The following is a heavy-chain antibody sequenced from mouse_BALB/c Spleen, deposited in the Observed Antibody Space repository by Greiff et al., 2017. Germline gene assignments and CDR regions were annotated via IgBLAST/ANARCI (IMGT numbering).Heavy chain of an antibody. CDR2: IYPGNSDT. D-gene: IGHD4-1*01. Sequence: SGTVLARPGASVKMSCKASGYSFTSYWMHWVKQRPGQGLEWIGAIYPGNSDTSYNQKFKGKAKLTAVTSASTAYMELSSLTNEDSAVYYCTRGDWDVYFDYWGQGTTLTVSS. J-gene: IGHJ2*01. CDR3: TRGDWDVYFDY. V-gene: IGHV1-5*01. CDR1: GYSFTSYW.